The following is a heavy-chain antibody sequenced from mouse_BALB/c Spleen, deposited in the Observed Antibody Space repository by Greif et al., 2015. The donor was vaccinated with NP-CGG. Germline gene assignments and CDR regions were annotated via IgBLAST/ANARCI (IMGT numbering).Heavy chain of an antibody. CDR3: ARVITTEWFAY. CDR2: ILPGSGST. D-gene: IGHD2-4*01. CDR1: GYTFSSYW. Sequence: QVQLKESGAELMKPGASVKISCKATGYTFSSYWIEWVKQRPGHGLEWIGEILPGSGSTNYNEKFKGKATFTADTSSNTAYMQLSRLTSGDSAVYYCARVITTEWFAYWGQGTLVTVSA. J-gene: IGHJ3*01. V-gene: IGHV1-9*01.